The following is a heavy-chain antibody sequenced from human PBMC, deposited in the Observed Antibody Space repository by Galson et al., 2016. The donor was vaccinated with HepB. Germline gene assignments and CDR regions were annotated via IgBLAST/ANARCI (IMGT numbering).Heavy chain of an antibody. CDR3: ARAWSSWYVNQHYYYGMDV. J-gene: IGHJ6*02. CDR1: GGTFSSYA. V-gene: IGHV1-69*13. Sequence: SVKVSCKASGGTFSSYAISWVRQAPGQGLEWMGGIIPIFGTANYAQRFQGRVTITADESTSTAYMELSSLRSEDTAGYYCARAWSSWYVNQHYYYGMDVWGQGTTVTVSS. CDR2: IIPIFGTA. D-gene: IGHD6-13*01.